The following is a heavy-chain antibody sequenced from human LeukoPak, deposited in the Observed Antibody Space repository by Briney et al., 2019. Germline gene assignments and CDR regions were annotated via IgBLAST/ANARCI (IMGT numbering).Heavy chain of an antibody. J-gene: IGHJ4*02. Sequence: GGSLRLSCAASGFTFSNYVMHWVRQAPGKGLEWVALITDDGSNTYYADSVKGRFTISRDNSKNTLYLQVNSLRAEDTAVYYCARDRDGYSPYYFDYWGQGTLVTVSS. CDR3: ARDRDGYSPYYFDY. CDR1: GFTFSNYV. V-gene: IGHV3-30*03. D-gene: IGHD5-24*01. CDR2: ITDDGSNT.